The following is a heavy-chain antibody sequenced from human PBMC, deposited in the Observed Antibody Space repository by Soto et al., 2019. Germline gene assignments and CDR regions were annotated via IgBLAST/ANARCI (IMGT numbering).Heavy chain of an antibody. CDR1: GFTFISYW. D-gene: IGHD6-19*01. V-gene: IGHV3-7*01. Sequence: GGSLRLSCAASGFTFISYWMSWIRPAPGKGLDWVANIKQDGSEKYNVDSVKGRFTISRDNAKNSLYLQMNSLRAEDTAVYYCASTDGWYERLYCYYGMDVWGQGTTVTVSS. J-gene: IGHJ6*02. CDR3: ASTDGWYERLYCYYGMDV. CDR2: IKQDGSEK.